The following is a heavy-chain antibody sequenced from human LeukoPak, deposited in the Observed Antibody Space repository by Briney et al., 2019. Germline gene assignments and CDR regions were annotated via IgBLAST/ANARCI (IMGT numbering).Heavy chain of an antibody. CDR3: ARAGRDYNYYYMDV. CDR2: IYTSGST. V-gene: IGHV4-4*09. D-gene: IGHD3-10*01. CDR1: GGSISSSY. Sequence: SETLSLTCTVSGGSISSSYWSWLRQPPGKGLEWIGYIYTSGSTDYNPSLNSRVTISVDTSKNQFSLKLSSVTAADTAMYFCARAGRDYNYYYMDVWGKGTTVTVSS. J-gene: IGHJ6*03.